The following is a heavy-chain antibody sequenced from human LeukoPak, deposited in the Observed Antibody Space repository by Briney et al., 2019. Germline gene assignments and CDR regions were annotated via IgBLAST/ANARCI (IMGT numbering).Heavy chain of an antibody. J-gene: IGHJ3*02. Sequence: GGSLRLSCAASGFTFSSYGMHWVRQAPGKGLEWVAVISYDGSNKYYADSVKGRFTISRDNSKNTLYLQMNSLRAEDTAVYYCAREQWVTHDAFDIWGQGTMVTVSS. V-gene: IGHV3-30*03. D-gene: IGHD1-26*01. CDR1: GFTFSSYG. CDR3: AREQWVTHDAFDI. CDR2: ISYDGSNK.